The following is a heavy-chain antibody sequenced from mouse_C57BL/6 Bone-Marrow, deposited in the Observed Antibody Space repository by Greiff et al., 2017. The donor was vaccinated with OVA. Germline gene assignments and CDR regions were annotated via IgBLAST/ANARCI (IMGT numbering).Heavy chain of an antibody. J-gene: IGHJ2*01. CDR2: IYPGDGDT. V-gene: IGHV1-82*01. Sequence: VQLQQSGPELVKPGASVKISCKASGYAFSSSWMNWVKQRPGKGLEWIGRIYPGDGDTNYTGKFKGKATLTADKSSSTAYMQLSSLSSEDSAVYFCARHEVGYYASYFDYWGQGTALTVSS. D-gene: IGHD2-3*01. CDR1: GYAFSSSW. CDR3: ARHEVGYYASYFDY.